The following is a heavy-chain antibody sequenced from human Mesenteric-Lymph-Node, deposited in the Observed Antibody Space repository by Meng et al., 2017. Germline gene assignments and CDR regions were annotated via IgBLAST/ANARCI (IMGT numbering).Heavy chain of an antibody. Sequence: QVQLEESGPGLVTPSGTLSLSCAASGCFISTSNWWSWVRQPPGKGLEWIGEIYHSGSTNYNPSLKSRVTISVDKSKNQFSLKLSSVTAADTAVYYCGGSGPNKYYFDYWGQGTLVTVSS. CDR1: GCFISTSNW. V-gene: IGHV4-4*02. CDR2: IYHSGST. J-gene: IGHJ4*02. D-gene: IGHD2-15*01. CDR3: GGSGPNKYYFDY.